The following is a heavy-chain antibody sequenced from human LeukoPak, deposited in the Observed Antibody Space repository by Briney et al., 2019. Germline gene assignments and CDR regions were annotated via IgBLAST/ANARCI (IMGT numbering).Heavy chain of an antibody. CDR1: GFTFDDYG. D-gene: IGHD1-26*01. Sequence: GGSLRLSCAASGFTFDDYGMYWVRLAPGKGLEWVSGISWNSGSIDYVDSVKGRFTISRDNAKNSLYLQMNSLRAEDTALYYCAKASNSGSYGYYFDYWGQGTLVTVSS. CDR2: ISWNSGSI. V-gene: IGHV3-9*01. CDR3: AKASNSGSYGYYFDY. J-gene: IGHJ4*02.